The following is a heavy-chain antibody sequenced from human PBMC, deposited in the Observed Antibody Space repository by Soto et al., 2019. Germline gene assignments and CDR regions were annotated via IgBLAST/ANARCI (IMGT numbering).Heavy chain of an antibody. CDR1: GFTFSSYA. D-gene: IGHD6-13*01. CDR3: AKGRLAYSSSWYSDDY. Sequence: EVQLLESGGGLVQPGGSLRLSCAVSGFTFSSYAMSWVRQAPGKGLEWVSAISGSGGSTYYADSVKGRFTISRDNSKNTLYLQRNSLRAEDTAIYYCAKGRLAYSSSWYSDDYWGQGTLVTVSS. CDR2: ISGSGGST. V-gene: IGHV3-23*01. J-gene: IGHJ4*02.